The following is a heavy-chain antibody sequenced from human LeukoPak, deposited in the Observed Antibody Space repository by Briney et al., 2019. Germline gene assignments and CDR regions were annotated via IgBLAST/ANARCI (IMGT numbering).Heavy chain of an antibody. D-gene: IGHD1-14*01. Sequence: PGGSLRLSCAASGFTFSSYAMSWVRQAPGKGLQWVSTFSGSGGSTYYADSVKGRFTISRDNSKNTLYLQMNSLRAEDTAVYYCAKSGINRFDYWGQGTLVTVSS. CDR3: AKSGINRFDY. CDR2: FSGSGGST. J-gene: IGHJ4*02. V-gene: IGHV3-23*01. CDR1: GFTFSSYA.